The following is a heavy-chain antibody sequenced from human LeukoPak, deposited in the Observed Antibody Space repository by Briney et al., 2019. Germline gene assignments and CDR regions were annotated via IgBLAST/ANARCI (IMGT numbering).Heavy chain of an antibody. CDR3: ASSVEGVQY. Sequence: SQTLSLTCTVSGGSISSGSYYWSWIRQPAGKGLEWIGRIYTSGSTNYNPSLKSRVTISVDTSKNQFSLKLSSVTAADTAVYYCASSVEGVQYWGQGTLVTVSS. V-gene: IGHV4-61*02. CDR2: IYTSGST. CDR1: GGSISSGSYY. J-gene: IGHJ4*02. D-gene: IGHD1-26*01.